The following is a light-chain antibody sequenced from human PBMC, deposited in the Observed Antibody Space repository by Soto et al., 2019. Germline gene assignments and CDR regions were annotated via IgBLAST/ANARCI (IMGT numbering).Light chain of an antibody. CDR2: GAA. CDR3: QQYDSSPFT. CDR1: QSVTSSY. Sequence: ENVLTQSPGNMSLSPGDRATLSCRASQSVTSSYLAWYQQKPGQTPRLLIYGAASRATGIPDRFSGSGSETDFTLTISRLEPEDIAVYYCQQYDSSPFTFVPGTKVEIK. J-gene: IGKJ3*01. V-gene: IGKV3-20*01.